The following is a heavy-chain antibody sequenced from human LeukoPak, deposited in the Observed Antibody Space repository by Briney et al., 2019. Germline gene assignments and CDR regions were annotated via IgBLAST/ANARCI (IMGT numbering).Heavy chain of an antibody. D-gene: IGHD6-19*01. J-gene: IGHJ4*02. CDR3: ATGIAVAGARRGSRGYFDY. CDR2: INHSGST. V-gene: IGHV4-34*01. CDR1: GGSFSGYY. Sequence: PSETLSLTCAVYGGSFSGYYWSWIRQPPGKGLEWIGEINHSGSTNYNPSLKSRVTISVDTSKNQFSLKLSSVTAADTAVYYCATGIAVAGARRGSRGYFDYWGQGTLVTVSS.